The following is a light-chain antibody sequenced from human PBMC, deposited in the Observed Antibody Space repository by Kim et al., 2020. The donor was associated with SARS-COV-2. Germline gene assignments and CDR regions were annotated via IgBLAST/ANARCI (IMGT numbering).Light chain of an antibody. CDR2: DVS. J-gene: IGLJ2*01. Sequence: QSVLTQPASVSGSPGQSITISCTGTSSDVGGYNYVSWYQQHTGKAPKLMIYDVSQRPSGVSNRFSGSKSGNTASLTISGLQAEDEADYYCSSYTSSSTPVFGGGTQLTVL. V-gene: IGLV2-14*01. CDR1: SSDVGGYNY. CDR3: SSYTSSSTPV.